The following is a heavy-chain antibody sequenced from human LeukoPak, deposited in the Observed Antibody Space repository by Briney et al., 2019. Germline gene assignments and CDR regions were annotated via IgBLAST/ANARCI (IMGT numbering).Heavy chain of an antibody. D-gene: IGHD4-17*01. CDR3: AREGAFGDRDY. CDR2: ISSSGSSI. J-gene: IGHJ4*02. V-gene: IGHV3-48*03. CDR1: GFTFSSYE. Sequence: GGSLRLSCAASGFTFSSYEMNWVRQAPGKGREWVSYISSSGSSIYYADSVKGRFTISRDNAKNSLYLQMNSLRAEDTAVYYCAREGAFGDRDYWGQGTLVTVSS.